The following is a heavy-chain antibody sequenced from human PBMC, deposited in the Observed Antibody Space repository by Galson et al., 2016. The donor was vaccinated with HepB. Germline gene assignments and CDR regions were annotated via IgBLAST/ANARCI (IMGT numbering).Heavy chain of an antibody. Sequence: SLRLSCAASGFTFSNSAMSWVRQAPGKGLEWVSAISRSGGTTYSADSVKGRFTISRDNSKNTLYLQLNSLRAEDTADYYCSSLEYYDSSGYSYPFYYYGMDVWGPGTPVTVSS. V-gene: IGHV3-23*01. CDR3: SSLEYYDSSGYSYPFYYYGMDV. CDR1: GFTFSNSA. CDR2: ISRSGGTT. D-gene: IGHD3-22*01. J-gene: IGHJ6*02.